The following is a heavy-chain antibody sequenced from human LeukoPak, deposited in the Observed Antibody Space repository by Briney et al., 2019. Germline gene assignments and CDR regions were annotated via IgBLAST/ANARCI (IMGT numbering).Heavy chain of an antibody. V-gene: IGHV3-74*01. CDR3: VREAPWQQLVPYYGMDV. Sequence: SGGSLRLSCVASGFTFTSHWMHWVRQAPGKGLVCVSRIKSDGTYSDYGDSVRGRFTISRDNAKDTLYLQMNSLRVEDTAVYYCVREAPWQQLVPYYGMDVWGQGTTVTVSS. CDR1: GFTFTSHW. J-gene: IGHJ6*02. D-gene: IGHD6-6*01. CDR2: IKSDGTYS.